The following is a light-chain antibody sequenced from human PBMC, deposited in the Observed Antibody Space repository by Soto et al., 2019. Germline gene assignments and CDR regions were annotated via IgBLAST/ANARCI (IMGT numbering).Light chain of an antibody. J-gene: IGKJ5*01. V-gene: IGKV3-11*01. CDR2: GTS. Sequence: PGERATLSCRTSLSVSVYLDWYQQKPGQAPRLLIYGTSSRATGIPDRFSGSGSGTDFTLTISSLEPEDFAVYFCQQRSDWPPTFGQGTRLEI. CDR3: QQRSDWPPT. CDR1: LSVSVY.